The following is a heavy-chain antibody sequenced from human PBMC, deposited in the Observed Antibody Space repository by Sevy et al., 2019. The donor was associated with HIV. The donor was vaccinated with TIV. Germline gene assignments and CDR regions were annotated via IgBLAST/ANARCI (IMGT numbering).Heavy chain of an antibody. CDR2: ISSSGTII. J-gene: IGHJ4*02. V-gene: IGHV3-11*01. D-gene: IGHD3-10*01. Sequence: GGSLRLSCAASGLNVSDYFMSWIRQAPGKRPEWVSYISSSGTIIYYADSVKGRFTISRDNAKNPLYLQMNSLRAEDTAIYYCARDLASGSFFSLYFDYWGQGTLVTVSS. CDR1: GLNVSDYF. CDR3: ARDLASGSFFSLYFDY.